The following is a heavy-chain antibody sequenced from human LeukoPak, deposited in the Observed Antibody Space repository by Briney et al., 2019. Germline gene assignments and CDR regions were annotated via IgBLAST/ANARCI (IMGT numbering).Heavy chain of an antibody. V-gene: IGHV1-18*01. Sequence: ASVKVSCKASGYTFSKYGISWVRQAPGQGLEWMGWISTYNGKTNYAQNLHGRVTMTTDTSTTTAYMELRSLTSDDTAVYYYARDHGTSQPYYLDYWGQGTLVTVSS. D-gene: IGHD6-13*01. J-gene: IGHJ4*02. CDR3: ARDHGTSQPYYLDY. CDR1: GYTFSKYG. CDR2: ISTYNGKT.